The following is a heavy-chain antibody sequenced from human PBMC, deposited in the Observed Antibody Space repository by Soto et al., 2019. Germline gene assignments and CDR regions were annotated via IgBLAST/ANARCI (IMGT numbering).Heavy chain of an antibody. CDR1: GYSFTSYW. CDR3: ARSWCGGDCYYYFDY. V-gene: IGHV5-51*01. CDR2: IYPGDSDT. J-gene: IGHJ4*02. Sequence: GESLKISCKGSGYSFTSYWIGWVRQMPGKGLEWMGIIYPGDSDTRYSPSFQGQVTISADKSISTAYLQWSSLKASDTAMYYCARSWCGGDCYYYFDYWGQGTLVTVSS. D-gene: IGHD2-21*02.